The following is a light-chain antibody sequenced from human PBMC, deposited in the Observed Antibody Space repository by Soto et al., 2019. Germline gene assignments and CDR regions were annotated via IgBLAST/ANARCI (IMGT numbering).Light chain of an antibody. Sequence: QSVLTQPASVSGSPGQSITISCTGTNSDVGGYNYVSWYQQHPGKAPKLMIYEVSNRPSGVSNRFSGSKSGNTASLTISGFQAEDEADYYCSSYTSSSIDYVFGTGTKVTVL. CDR3: SSYTSSSIDYV. V-gene: IGLV2-14*01. CDR1: NSDVGGYNY. CDR2: EVS. J-gene: IGLJ1*01.